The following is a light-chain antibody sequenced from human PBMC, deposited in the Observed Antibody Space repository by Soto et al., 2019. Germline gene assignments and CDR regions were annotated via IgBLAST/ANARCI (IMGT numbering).Light chain of an antibody. Sequence: QSVLTQTPSVSAAPGQRVTISCSGSRSNVGENYVSWYQQFPGTAPQLVIYDDAKRSPGIPDRFSASKSGTSATLAITGLQAGDEADYYCGTWDNSLSAGLFGTGTKLTVL. V-gene: IGLV1-51*01. J-gene: IGLJ2*01. CDR2: DDA. CDR1: RSNVGENY. CDR3: GTWDNSLSAGL.